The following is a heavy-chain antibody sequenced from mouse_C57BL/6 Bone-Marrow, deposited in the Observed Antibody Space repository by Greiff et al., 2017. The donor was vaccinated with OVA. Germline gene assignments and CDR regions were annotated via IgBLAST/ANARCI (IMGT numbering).Heavy chain of an antibody. CDR2: ISSGGDYI. V-gene: IGHV5-9-1*02. CDR3: TRGNWDGGFAY. CDR1: GFTFSSYA. Sequence: DVMLVESGEGLVKPGGSLKLSCAASGFTFSSYAMSWVRQTPEKRLEWVAYISSGGDYIYYADTVKGRFTISRDNARNTLYLQMSSLKSEDTAMYYCTRGNWDGGFAYWGQGTLVTVSA. D-gene: IGHD4-1*01. J-gene: IGHJ3*01.